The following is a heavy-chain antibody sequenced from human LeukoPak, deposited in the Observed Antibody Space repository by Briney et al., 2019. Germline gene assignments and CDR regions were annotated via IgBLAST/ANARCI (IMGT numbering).Heavy chain of an antibody. CDR3: VKRSCSTSGCYHPAF. CDR2: ICGSGGGT. V-gene: IGHV3-23*01. CDR1: GFTFSSYA. Sequence: PGGSLRLSCAASGFTFSSYAVGWVRQAPGKGLEWVALICGSGGGTYYADSVKGRFTISRDNSKNTLFLQMNSLRAEDTAMYYCVKRSCSTSGCYHPAFCGRGTVATVSS. J-gene: IGHJ4*02. D-gene: IGHD2-2*01.